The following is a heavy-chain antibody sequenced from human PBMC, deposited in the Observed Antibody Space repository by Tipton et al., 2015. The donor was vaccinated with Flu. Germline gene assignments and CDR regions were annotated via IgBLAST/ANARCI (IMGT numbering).Heavy chain of an antibody. CDR3: ARGQGANP. V-gene: IGHV3-64*02. Sequence: SLRLSCAASGFTFSDYAMHWVRQAPGKGLEYVSAISSSGDNTYYADSVKGRFTISRDNSKNMLSLEMNSLRAEDTAVYYCARGQGANPWGQGTLVTVSS. CDR1: GFTFSDYA. CDR2: ISSSGDNT. J-gene: IGHJ5*02.